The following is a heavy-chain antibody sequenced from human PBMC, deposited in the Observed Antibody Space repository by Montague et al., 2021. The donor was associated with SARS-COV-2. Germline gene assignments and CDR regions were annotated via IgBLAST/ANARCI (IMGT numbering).Heavy chain of an antibody. CDR3: ARGACDLRVGDYYFDY. V-gene: IGHV4-59*01. D-gene: IGHD3-16*01. CDR1: GGSISPYY. Sequence: SETLSLTCTVSGGSISPYYWSWIRQPPGKGLEWIGYIYYSGSTNYNPSLKSRLTISVDTSENQFSLKLTSVTPADTAVYYCARGACDLRVGDYYFDYWGQGTLVTVSS. J-gene: IGHJ4*02. CDR2: IYYSGST.